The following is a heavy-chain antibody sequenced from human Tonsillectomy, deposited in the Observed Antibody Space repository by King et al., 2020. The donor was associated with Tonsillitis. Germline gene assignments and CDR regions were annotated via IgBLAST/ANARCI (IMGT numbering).Heavy chain of an antibody. Sequence: QLVQSGAELKRPGSSVKVSCKASGDTFSSYAIRWVRQAPGQGLEWMGSIIPMRGTANYAQKLQDRFTITADKSTGTAYMELSSLRSEDTAVYYCASSDLGVVPGAMWDYWGQGPLDSVPS. D-gene: IGHD2-2*01. J-gene: IGHJ4*02. CDR3: ASSDLGVVPGAMWDY. CDR2: IIPMRGTA. CDR1: GDTFSSYA. V-gene: IGHV1-69*04.